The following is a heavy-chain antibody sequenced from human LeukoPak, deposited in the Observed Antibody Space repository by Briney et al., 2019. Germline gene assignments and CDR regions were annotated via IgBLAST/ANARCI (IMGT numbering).Heavy chain of an antibody. CDR2: ISWNSGSI. V-gene: IGHV3-9*01. J-gene: IGHJ4*02. Sequence: PGGSLRLSCAASGFTIDDYAMHWVRQAPGKGLEWVSGISWNSGSIGYADSVKGRFTISRDNAKNSLYLQMNSLRAEDTALYYCAKVGVTAYYFDYWGQGTLVTVSS. D-gene: IGHD3-10*01. CDR3: AKVGVTAYYFDY. CDR1: GFTIDDYA.